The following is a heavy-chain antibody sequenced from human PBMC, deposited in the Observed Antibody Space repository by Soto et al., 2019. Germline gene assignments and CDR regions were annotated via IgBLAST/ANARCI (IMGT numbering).Heavy chain of an antibody. CDR3: AKDPQGYGIGARDYYYDGMDV. Sequence: GGSLRLSCAASGFTFSSYGMHWVRQAPGKGLEWVAVISYDGSNKYYADSVKGRFTISRDNSKNTLYLQMNSLRAEDTAVYYCAKDPQGYGIGARDYYYDGMDVWGQGNTVTVSS. V-gene: IGHV3-30*18. D-gene: IGHD3-10*01. CDR2: ISYDGSNK. CDR1: GFTFSSYG. J-gene: IGHJ6*02.